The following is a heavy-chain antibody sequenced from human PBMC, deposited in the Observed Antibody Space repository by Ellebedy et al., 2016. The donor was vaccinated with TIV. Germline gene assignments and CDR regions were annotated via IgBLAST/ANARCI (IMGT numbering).Heavy chain of an antibody. D-gene: IGHD3-10*01. CDR2: VSAYSGNT. V-gene: IGHV1-18*01. CDR1: GYTFIDYG. J-gene: IGHJ6*02. Sequence: AASVKVSCKSSGYTFIDYGVTWVRQAPGQALDWMGWVSAYSGNTNYAENLQGRVTMTTDTSTDTAYMELRSLRSDDTAVYFCARYSGSGTYYRNGMDIWGQGTTVTVSS. CDR3: ARYSGSGTYYRNGMDI.